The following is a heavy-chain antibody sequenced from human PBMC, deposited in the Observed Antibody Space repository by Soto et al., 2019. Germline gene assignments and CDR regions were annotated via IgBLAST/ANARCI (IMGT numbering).Heavy chain of an antibody. CDR1: GGSISSGGYY. D-gene: IGHD1-26*01. J-gene: IGHJ4*02. V-gene: IGHV4-31*03. CDR2: IYYSGST. CDR3: ARALPRGSYSYYFDY. Sequence: SETLSLTCTVSGGSISSGGYYWSWIRQHPGKGLEWIGYIYYSGSTYYNPSLKSRVTISVDTSKNQFSLKLSSVTAADTAVYYCARALPRGSYSYYFDYWGQGTLVTVSS.